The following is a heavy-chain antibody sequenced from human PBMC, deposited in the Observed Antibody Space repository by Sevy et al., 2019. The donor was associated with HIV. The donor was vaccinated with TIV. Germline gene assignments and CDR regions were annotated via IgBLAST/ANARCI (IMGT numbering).Heavy chain of an antibody. J-gene: IGHJ4*02. CDR3: ARAGDGYNFLDY. D-gene: IGHD5-12*01. V-gene: IGHV3-21*01. Sequence: GGSLRLSCAASGFTFSSYAMSWVRQAPGKGLEWVSSISSSSSYIYYADSVKGRFTISRDNAKNSLYLQMNSLRAEDTAVYYCARAGDGYNFLDYWGQGTLVTVSS. CDR1: GFTFSSYA. CDR2: ISSSSSYI.